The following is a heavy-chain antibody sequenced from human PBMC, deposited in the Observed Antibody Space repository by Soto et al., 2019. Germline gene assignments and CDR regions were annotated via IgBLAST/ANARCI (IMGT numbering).Heavy chain of an antibody. CDR3: ARDVWPSDWQRTGCSVFDN. V-gene: IGHV3-33*01. J-gene: IGHJ5*02. CDR1: GFICPTYG. Sequence: QVHLVESGGGVVQPGRSLRLSCVASGFICPTYGIHWVRQAPGKGLLRVAVVCHDGSKQYYANSVKGRFTISKDTSGNAVYLQMNRLRDEDAAVYYCARDVWPSDWQRTGCSVFDNCGQGTTITFPP. D-gene: IGHD2-2*01. CDR2: VCHDGSKQ.